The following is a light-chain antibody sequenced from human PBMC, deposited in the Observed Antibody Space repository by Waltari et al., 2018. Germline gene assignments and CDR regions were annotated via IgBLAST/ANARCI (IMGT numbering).Light chain of an antibody. Sequence: DIVLTQSPGTLSLSPGDRATLSCRASQTVSTIALSWYQQKPGQAPRVLIYSTYNRATGIPDRFSGSGSGTDFTLTINRLAPEDFAMYYCQQYDGIVVTFGGGTKVEI. CDR3: QQYDGIVVT. V-gene: IGKV3-20*01. CDR1: QTVSTIA. J-gene: IGKJ4*01. CDR2: STY.